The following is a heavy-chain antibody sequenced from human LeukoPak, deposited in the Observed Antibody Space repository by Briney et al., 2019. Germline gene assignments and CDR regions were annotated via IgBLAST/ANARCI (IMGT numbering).Heavy chain of an antibody. CDR1: GFTFSSYA. CDR2: MSGSGAGT. J-gene: IGHJ6*02. V-gene: IGHV3-23*01. Sequence: GGSLRLSCAASGFTFSSYAMSWVRQAPGKGLEWVSAMSGSGAGTYYADFVKGRFTISRDNSKDTLYLQMNSLRAEDTAVYYCAKDRSTSAYSAMDVWGQGTTVTVSS. CDR3: AKDRSTSAYSAMDV.